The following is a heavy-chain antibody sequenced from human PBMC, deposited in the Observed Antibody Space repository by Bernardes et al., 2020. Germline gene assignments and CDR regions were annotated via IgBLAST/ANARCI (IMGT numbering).Heavy chain of an antibody. CDR1: GFTVSSNY. V-gene: IGHV3-53*01. D-gene: IGHD3-10*01. CDR3: AGALAFGAGSYRFDF. Sequence: GGSLRLSCAASGFTVSSNYMSWVRQAPGKGLEWVSLIYHADTTKYADSVKGRFTISRDGSKNTLYLQMNSLRADDTAIYYCAGALAFGAGSYRFDFWGQGTLVTVSS. J-gene: IGHJ4*02. CDR2: IYHADTT.